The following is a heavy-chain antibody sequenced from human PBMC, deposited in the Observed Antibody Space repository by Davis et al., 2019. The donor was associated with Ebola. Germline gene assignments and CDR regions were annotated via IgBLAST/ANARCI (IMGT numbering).Heavy chain of an antibody. D-gene: IGHD4-17*01. CDR1: GFNVSDKF. J-gene: IGHJ2*01. CDR3: ARDHLGTTLTTHGSWYFDL. Sequence: PGGSLRLSCAVSGFNVSDKFMSWIRQAPGKGLEWVSVLYSGGSTYYADSVKGRFTISRDNSKNTLHIQMNSLRAEDTAVYYCARDHLGTTLTTHGSWYFDLWGRGTLVTVSS. V-gene: IGHV3-53*01. CDR2: LYSGGST.